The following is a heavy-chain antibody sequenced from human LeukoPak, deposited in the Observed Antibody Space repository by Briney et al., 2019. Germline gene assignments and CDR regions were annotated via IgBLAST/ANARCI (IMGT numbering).Heavy chain of an antibody. V-gene: IGHV3-30*02. Sequence: PGGSLRLSCAASGFTFSSYGMHWVRQAPGKGLEWVAFIRYDGSNKFYADSVKGRFTISRDNSKNTLYLQMNSLRAEDTAVYYCARGAGSGRNHFDYWGQGTLVTVSS. CDR3: ARGAGSGRNHFDY. CDR2: IRYDGSNK. J-gene: IGHJ4*02. CDR1: GFTFSSYG. D-gene: IGHD6-19*01.